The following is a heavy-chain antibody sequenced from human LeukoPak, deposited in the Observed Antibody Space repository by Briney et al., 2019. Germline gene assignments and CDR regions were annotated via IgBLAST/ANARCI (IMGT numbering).Heavy chain of an antibody. D-gene: IGHD2-15*01. CDR1: SESFSGYY. CDR3: ARGMEYCSGGSCYSTSGFDY. V-gene: IGHV4-34*01. CDR2: INHSGST. J-gene: IGHJ4*02. Sequence: PSETLSLTCAVYSESFSGYYWSWISQPPGKGLEWIGEINHSGSTNYNPSLKSRVTISVDTSKNQFSLKLSSVTAADTAVYYCARGMEYCSGGSCYSTSGFDYWGQGSLVTVSS.